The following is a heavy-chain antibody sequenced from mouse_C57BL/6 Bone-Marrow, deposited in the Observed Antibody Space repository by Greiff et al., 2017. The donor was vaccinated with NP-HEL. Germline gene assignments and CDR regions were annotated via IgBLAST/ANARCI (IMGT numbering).Heavy chain of an antibody. CDR3: ARGKPYYGSSYAMDY. V-gene: IGHV1-64*01. D-gene: IGHD1-1*01. Sequence: QVQLQQPGAELVKPGASVKLSCKASGYTFTSYWMHWVKQRPGQGLEWIGMIHPNSGSTNYNEKFKSKATLTVDKSSSTAYMQLSSLTSEDSAVYYCARGKPYYGSSYAMDYWGQGTSVTVSS. CDR1: GYTFTSYW. CDR2: IHPNSGST. J-gene: IGHJ4*01.